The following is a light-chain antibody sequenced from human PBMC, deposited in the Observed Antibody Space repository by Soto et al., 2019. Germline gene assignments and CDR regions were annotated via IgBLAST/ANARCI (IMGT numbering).Light chain of an antibody. CDR1: QSVSAW. J-gene: IGKJ1*01. Sequence: DIQMTKSPSTLSASVGDTVTVTCRASQSVSAWLAWYQQKPGAAPKLLIYDASALQRGVPSRFSGSGSGTKFTLTIASLQPDDFATYYCQQYETLAGTFGPGTKVEI. V-gene: IGKV1-5*01. CDR3: QQYETLAGT. CDR2: DAS.